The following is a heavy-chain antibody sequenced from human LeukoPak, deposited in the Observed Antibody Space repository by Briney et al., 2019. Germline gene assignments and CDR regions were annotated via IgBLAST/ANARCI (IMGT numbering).Heavy chain of an antibody. D-gene: IGHD2-8*02. CDR3: VKDIDTVGTNAFDM. J-gene: IGHJ3*02. V-gene: IGHV3-43*02. Sequence: SGGSLRLSCAASGFTFDNCPLHWVRQAPGKGLEWVSVISGDGDKTYYAASLRGRFTISRDNTKNSLFLQMNSLTTEDTAFYYCVKDIDTVGTNAFDMWGQGTMVSVS. CDR2: ISGDGDKT. CDR1: GFTFDNCP.